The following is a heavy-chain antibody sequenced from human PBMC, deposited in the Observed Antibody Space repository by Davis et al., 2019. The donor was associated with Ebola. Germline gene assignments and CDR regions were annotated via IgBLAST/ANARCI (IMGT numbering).Heavy chain of an antibody. Sequence: GGSLRLSCAASGFTVSSNYMSWVRQAPGKGLEWVSVIYSGGSTYYADSVKGRFTISRDNSKNTLYLQMNSLRAEDTAVYYCAKGTVMIVVVKFDYWGQGILVTVSS. CDR1: GFTVSSNY. CDR2: IYSGGST. J-gene: IGHJ4*02. V-gene: IGHV3-53*01. CDR3: AKGTVMIVVVKFDY. D-gene: IGHD3-22*01.